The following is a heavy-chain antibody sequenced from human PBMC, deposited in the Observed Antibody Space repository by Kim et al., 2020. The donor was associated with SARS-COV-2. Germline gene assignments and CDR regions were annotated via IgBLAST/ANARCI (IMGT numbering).Heavy chain of an antibody. D-gene: IGHD6-19*01. CDR3: ASVGSPAVAVGQNYYYYYGMDV. Sequence: ASVKVSCKASGYTFTGYYMHWVRQAPGQGLEWMGWINPNSGGTNYAQKFQGRVTMTRDTSISTAYMELSRLRSDDTAVYYCASVGSPAVAVGQNYYYYYGMDVWGQGTTVTVSS. V-gene: IGHV1-2*02. J-gene: IGHJ6*02. CDR2: INPNSGGT. CDR1: GYTFTGYY.